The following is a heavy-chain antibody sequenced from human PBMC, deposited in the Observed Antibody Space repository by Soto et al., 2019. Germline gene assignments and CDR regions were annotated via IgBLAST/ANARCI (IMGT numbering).Heavy chain of an antibody. V-gene: IGHV4-39*01. CDR1: GGSISSSNYY. Sequence: QVQLQESGPGLVKPSETLSLTCTVSGGSISSSNYYWVWIRQTPEKGLEWIGSIYYSGTTYYNPSLKSRVTISVDTSKNQFSLNLRSVTAADTAMYYCAKSYGDYGDYYYLDVWGKGTTVTVSS. CDR2: IYYSGTT. D-gene: IGHD4-17*01. J-gene: IGHJ6*03. CDR3: AKSYGDYGDYYYLDV.